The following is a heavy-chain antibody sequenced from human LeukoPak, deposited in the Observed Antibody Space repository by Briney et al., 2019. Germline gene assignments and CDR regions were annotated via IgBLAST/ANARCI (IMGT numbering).Heavy chain of an antibody. Sequence: GGPLRLSCAASGFTFSSYAMHWVRQAPGKGLEWVAVISYDGSNKYYADSVKGRFTISRDNSKNTLYLQMNSLRAEDTAVYYCAKLREWELPDLFDYWGQGTLVTVSS. V-gene: IGHV3-30*04. CDR1: GFTFSSYA. CDR3: AKLREWELPDLFDY. D-gene: IGHD1-26*01. CDR2: ISYDGSNK. J-gene: IGHJ4*02.